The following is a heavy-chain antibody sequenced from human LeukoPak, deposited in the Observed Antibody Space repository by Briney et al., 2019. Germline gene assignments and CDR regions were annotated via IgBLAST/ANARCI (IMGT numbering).Heavy chain of an antibody. Sequence: PGGSLRLSCSASGFTFSDYYMSWIRQAPGRGLEWVSYISSSSSYTDYADSVKGRFTISRDNAKNSLYLQMNSLRAEDTAVYYCARDKAVWFGEYVGFYYFDYWGQGTLVTVSS. D-gene: IGHD3-10*01. J-gene: IGHJ4*02. CDR3: ARDKAVWFGEYVGFYYFDY. V-gene: IGHV3-11*06. CDR1: GFTFSDYY. CDR2: ISSSSSYT.